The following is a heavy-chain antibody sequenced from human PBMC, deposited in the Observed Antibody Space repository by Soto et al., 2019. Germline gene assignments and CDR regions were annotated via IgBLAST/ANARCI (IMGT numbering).Heavy chain of an antibody. Sequence: QVQLVQSGGEVKQPGASVKVSCKTSGYTFTSYGISWVRQAPGLGLEWMGWISGYNGDTKYVQKFQGRVTLTTDTSTNTAYMEVRSLRSDDTAVYYCARDWVGDLAYWGQGTLVTVSS. CDR3: ARDWVGDLAY. J-gene: IGHJ4*02. D-gene: IGHD4-17*01. CDR2: ISGYNGDT. V-gene: IGHV1-18*01. CDR1: GYTFTSYG.